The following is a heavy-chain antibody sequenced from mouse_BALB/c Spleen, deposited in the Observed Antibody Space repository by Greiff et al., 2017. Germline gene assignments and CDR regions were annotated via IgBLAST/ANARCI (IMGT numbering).Heavy chain of an antibody. V-gene: IGHV5-6*01. CDR1: GFTFSSYG. CDR3: ARLFITTVVEPYYFDY. CDR2: ISSGGSYT. J-gene: IGHJ2*01. D-gene: IGHD1-1*01. Sequence: EVQGVESGGDLVKPGGSLKLSCAASGFTFSSYGMSWVRQTPDKRLEWVATISSGGSYTYYPDSVKGRFTISRDNAKNTLYLQMSSLKSEDTAMYYCARLFITTVVEPYYFDYWGQGTTLTVSS.